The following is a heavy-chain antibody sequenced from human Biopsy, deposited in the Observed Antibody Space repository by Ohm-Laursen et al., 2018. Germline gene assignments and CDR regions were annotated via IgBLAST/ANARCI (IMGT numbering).Heavy chain of an antibody. V-gene: IGHV4-59*01. CDR2: IYSSGIT. J-gene: IGHJ3*02. D-gene: IGHD4-23*01. Sequence: GTLSLTCTVSGDSISSYYWNWIRQSPGKGLEWIAYIYSSGITNYNPSLKSRLTISIDTSKNQFSLKLNSMTTADTAVYYCARGQDYGGNKAFDIWGQGTKVTVSP. CDR1: GDSISSYY. CDR3: ARGQDYGGNKAFDI.